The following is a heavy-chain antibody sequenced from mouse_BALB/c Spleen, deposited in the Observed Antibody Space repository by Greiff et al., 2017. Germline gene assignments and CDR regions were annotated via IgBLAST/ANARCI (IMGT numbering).Heavy chain of an antibody. D-gene: IGHD3-1*01. Sequence: QVQLQQSGAELARPGASVKLSCKASGYTFTSYWMQWVKQRPGQGLEWIGAIYPGDGDTRYTQKFKGKATLTADKSSSTAYMQLSSLASEDSAVYYCARSGPRVYYAMDYWGQGTSVTVSS. CDR1: GYTFTSYW. CDR2: IYPGDGDT. V-gene: IGHV1-87*01. J-gene: IGHJ4*01. CDR3: ARSGPRVYYAMDY.